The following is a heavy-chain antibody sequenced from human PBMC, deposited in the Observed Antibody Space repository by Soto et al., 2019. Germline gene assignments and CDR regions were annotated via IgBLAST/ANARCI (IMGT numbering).Heavy chain of an antibody. D-gene: IGHD6-6*01. CDR3: AKDQYSSSSGLMTYYYYGMDV. CDR2: ISGSGGST. J-gene: IGHJ6*02. V-gene: IGHV3-23*01. CDR1: GFTFSSYA. Sequence: EVQLLESGGGLVQPGGSLRLSCAASGFTFSSYAMSWVRQAPGKGLEWVSAISGSGGSTYYADSVKGRFTISRDNSKNSLYLQMHSLRAEDTALYFCAKDQYSSSSGLMTYYYYGMDVWGQGTTVTVSS.